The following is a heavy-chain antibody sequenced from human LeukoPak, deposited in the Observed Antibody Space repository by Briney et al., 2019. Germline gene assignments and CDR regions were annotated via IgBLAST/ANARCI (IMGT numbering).Heavy chain of an antibody. CDR1: AFTFSNYC. Sequence: GGSLRLSCAASAFTFSNYCMHWVRQAPGKGLVWVSRINSDGSSTSYADSVKGRFTISRDNAKNTLYLQMNSLRAEDTAVYYCGRAGGSNHPVSYWGQGTLVTVSS. D-gene: IGHD1-26*01. J-gene: IGHJ4*02. CDR3: GRAGGSNHPVSY. V-gene: IGHV3-74*01. CDR2: INSDGSST.